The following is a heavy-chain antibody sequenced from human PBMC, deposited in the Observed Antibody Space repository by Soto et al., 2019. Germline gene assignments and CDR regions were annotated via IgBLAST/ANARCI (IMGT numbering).Heavy chain of an antibody. CDR2: ISYDGSDK. CDR1: GFTFSRNG. D-gene: IGHD6-13*01. CDR3: AKDRSSSWSFDY. Sequence: QVQLVESGGGVVQPGRSLRLSCAASGFTFSRNGMHWVRQAPGKGLEWVAVISYDGSDKYYADSVKGRFTISRDNSKNTMYLQMNSLRDEDTAVYYCAKDRSSSWSFDYWGQGTLVTVSS. J-gene: IGHJ4*02. V-gene: IGHV3-30*18.